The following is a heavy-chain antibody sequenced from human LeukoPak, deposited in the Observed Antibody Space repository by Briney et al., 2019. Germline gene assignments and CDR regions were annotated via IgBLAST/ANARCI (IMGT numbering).Heavy chain of an antibody. V-gene: IGHV4-31*03. J-gene: IGHJ4*02. CDR1: GGSISSGGYY. Sequence: PSQTLSLTCTVSGGSISSGGYYRRWIRQHPGKGLEWIGYIYYSGSTYYNPSLKSRVTISVDTSKNQFSLKLSSVTAADTAVYYCAREEGYCSGGSCYSGGFDYWGQGTLVTVSS. CDR3: AREEGYCSGGSCYSGGFDY. CDR2: IYYSGST. D-gene: IGHD2-15*01.